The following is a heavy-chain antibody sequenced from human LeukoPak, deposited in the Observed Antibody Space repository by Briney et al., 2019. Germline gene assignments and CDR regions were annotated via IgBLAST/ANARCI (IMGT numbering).Heavy chain of an antibody. J-gene: IGHJ3*02. CDR3: ASTLGSGSSYAFDI. V-gene: IGHV3-11*03. CDR2: ISSSSSYT. Sequence: PGGSLRLSCAASGFTFSDYYMTWIRQAPGKGLEWVSYISSSSSYTNYADSVKGRFTISRDNAKNSLYLQMNSLRAEDTAVYYYASTLGSGSSYAFDIWGQGTMVTVSS. D-gene: IGHD1-26*01. CDR1: GFTFSDYY.